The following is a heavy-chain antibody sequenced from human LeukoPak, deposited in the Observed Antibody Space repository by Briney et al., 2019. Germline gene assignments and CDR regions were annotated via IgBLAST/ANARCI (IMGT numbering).Heavy chain of an antibody. CDR1: GYTLTELS. CDR3: ATDLGAPGYYYYYGMDV. J-gene: IGHJ6*02. Sequence: ASVKVSCKVSGYTLTELSMHWVRQAPGKGLEWMGGFDPEGGETIYAQKFQGRVTMTEDTSTDTAYMELSSLRSEDTAVYYCATDLGAPGYYYYYGMDVWGQGTTVTVSS. CDR2: FDPEGGET. D-gene: IGHD1-26*01. V-gene: IGHV1-24*01.